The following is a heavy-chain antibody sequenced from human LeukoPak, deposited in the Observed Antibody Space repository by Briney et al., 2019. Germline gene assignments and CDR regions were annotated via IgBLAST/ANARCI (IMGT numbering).Heavy chain of an antibody. Sequence: SETLSLTCTVSGGSISSSDYYWGWIRQPPGKGLEWIGSIYFGGSTYYNPSLKSRVTISVDTSMNQFSLKLSFVTTADTAVYYCARALGYCSGGSCTRGYNWFDPWGQGTLVTVSS. D-gene: IGHD2-15*01. J-gene: IGHJ5*02. CDR2: IYFGGST. CDR1: GGSISSSDYY. V-gene: IGHV4-39*01. CDR3: ARALGYCSGGSCTRGYNWFDP.